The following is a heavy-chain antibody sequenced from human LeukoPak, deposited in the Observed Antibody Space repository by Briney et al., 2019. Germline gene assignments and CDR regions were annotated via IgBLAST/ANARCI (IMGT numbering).Heavy chain of an antibody. CDR3: ARVDRHSV. CDR1: GGFISSYY. Sequence: SETLSLTCTVSGGFISSYYWSWIRQPPGKGLEWIGYIYYSGSTNYNPSLKSRVTISVDTSKNQFSLKLSSVTAADTAVYYCARVDRHSVWGQGTLVTVSS. CDR2: IYYSGST. D-gene: IGHD3/OR15-3a*01. J-gene: IGHJ4*02. V-gene: IGHV4-59*01.